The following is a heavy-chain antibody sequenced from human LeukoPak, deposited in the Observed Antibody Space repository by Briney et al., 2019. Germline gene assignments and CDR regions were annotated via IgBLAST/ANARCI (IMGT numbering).Heavy chain of an antibody. J-gene: IGHJ6*02. CDR1: GFTFSDYY. CDR2: ISSSSSYT. D-gene: IGHD3-9*01. Sequence: PGRSLRLSCAASGFTFSDYYMSWIRQAPGKGLEWVSYISSSSSYTNYADSVKGRFTISRDNAKNSLYLQMNSLRAEDTAVYYCARWNYYDILTGYYYGMDVWGQGTTVTVSS. V-gene: IGHV3-11*03. CDR3: ARWNYYDILTGYYYGMDV.